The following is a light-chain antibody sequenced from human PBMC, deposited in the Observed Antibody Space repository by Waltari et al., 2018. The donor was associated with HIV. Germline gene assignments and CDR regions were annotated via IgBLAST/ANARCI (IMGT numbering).Light chain of an antibody. CDR1: SSNLGAGYA. Sequence: QSLLTQPPSVSGAPGPRVTISCTGSSSNLGAGYAVPWYHQVQETAPKLVIYANTNRASGVPDRFSGSKFGPSASLAITGLQAEDEGTYYCQSYDSGSSGSVFGGGTKLTVL. CDR2: ANT. V-gene: IGLV1-40*01. CDR3: QSYDSGSSGSV. J-gene: IGLJ2*01.